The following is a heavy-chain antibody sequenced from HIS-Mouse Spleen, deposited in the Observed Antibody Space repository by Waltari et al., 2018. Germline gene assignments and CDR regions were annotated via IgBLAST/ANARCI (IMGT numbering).Heavy chain of an antibody. V-gene: IGHV2-70*15. CDR1: GFSLSTSRMC. CDR3: ARIAEGYTSGWYAFDY. D-gene: IGHD6-19*01. J-gene: IGHJ4*02. Sequence: QVTLRESGPALVKPTQTLTLTCTFSGFSLSTSRMCVRWIRQPPGKALEWLARIDWDDDKYYSTSLKTRLTISRDTSKNQVVLTMTNMDPLDTATYYCARIAEGYTSGWYAFDYWGQGTLVTVSS. CDR2: IDWDDDK.